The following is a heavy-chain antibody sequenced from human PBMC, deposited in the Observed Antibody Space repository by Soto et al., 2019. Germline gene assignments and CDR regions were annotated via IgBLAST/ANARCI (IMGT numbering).Heavy chain of an antibody. D-gene: IGHD3-16*02. J-gene: IGHJ4*02. CDR3: ARDRLYGYDYIWGSYRRTAV. Sequence: PGGSLSLSCAASGFTFSTYWMSWVRQAPGKGLEWVANIKQDGSEEYYVDSVKGRFTISRDNAQNSLYLQMNSLRAEDTAVYYCARDRLYGYDYIWGSYRRTAVWGQGTLVTVSS. V-gene: IGHV3-7*01. CDR2: IKQDGSEE. CDR1: GFTFSTYW.